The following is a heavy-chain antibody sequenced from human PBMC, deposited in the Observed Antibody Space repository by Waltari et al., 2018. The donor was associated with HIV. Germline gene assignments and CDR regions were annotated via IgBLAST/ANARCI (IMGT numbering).Heavy chain of an antibody. CDR1: GYSFPSYW. D-gene: IGHD2-2*01. J-gene: IGHJ5*02. CDR3: ARRLGSSTSCPRFDP. CDR2: IYPGDSDT. Sequence: EVQLVPSGAEVKKPGESLKISCKGSGYSFPSYWVGRVRPLPGKGLEWMGIIYPGDSDTRYSPAFQSQVTISADKSISTAYLQWSSLKASDTAMYYCARRLGSSTSCPRFDPWGQGTLVTVSS. V-gene: IGHV5-51*03.